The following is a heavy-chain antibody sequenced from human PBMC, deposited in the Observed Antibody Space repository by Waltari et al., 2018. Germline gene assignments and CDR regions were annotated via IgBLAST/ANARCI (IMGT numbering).Heavy chain of an antibody. V-gene: IGHV4-39*01. Sequence: QLQLQESGPGLVKPSETLSLTCTVSGGSLSRASYYWGWIRQPPGKGLEWIGIISYSGSTYYNPSLKSRVTISVDTSKNQFSLKLSSVTAADTAVYYCARLSYHIVTGYGWFDPWGLGTLVTVSS. CDR2: ISYSGST. CDR1: GGSLSRASYY. J-gene: IGHJ5*02. CDR3: ARLSYHIVTGYGWFDP. D-gene: IGHD3-9*01.